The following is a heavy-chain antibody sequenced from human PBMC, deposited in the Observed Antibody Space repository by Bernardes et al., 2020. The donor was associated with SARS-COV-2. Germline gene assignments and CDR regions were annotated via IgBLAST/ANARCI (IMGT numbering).Heavy chain of an antibody. J-gene: IGHJ6*02. V-gene: IGHV1-24*01. CDR2: FDPEDGET. CDR1: GYTLTELS. Sequence: ASVKVSCKVSGYTLTELSMHWVRQAPGQGLEWMGGFDPEDGETIYAQKFQGRVTMTEDTSTDTAYMELSSLRSEDTAVYYCATAIRVPAATILPYYYYGMDVWGQGTTVTGSS. D-gene: IGHD2-2*01. CDR3: ATAIRVPAATILPYYYYGMDV.